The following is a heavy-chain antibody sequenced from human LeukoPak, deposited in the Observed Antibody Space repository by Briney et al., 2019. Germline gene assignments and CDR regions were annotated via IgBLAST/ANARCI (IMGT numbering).Heavy chain of an antibody. CDR3: ARILFSGMDV. CDR2: IYTSGST. Sequence: SETLSLTCAVYGGSFSGHYWSWIRQPAGKGLEWIGRIYTSGSTNYNPSLKSRVTMSVDTSKNQFSLKLSSVTAADTAVYYCARILFSGMDVWGKGTTVTVSS. D-gene: IGHD3-10*01. CDR1: GGSFSGHY. J-gene: IGHJ6*03. V-gene: IGHV4-59*10.